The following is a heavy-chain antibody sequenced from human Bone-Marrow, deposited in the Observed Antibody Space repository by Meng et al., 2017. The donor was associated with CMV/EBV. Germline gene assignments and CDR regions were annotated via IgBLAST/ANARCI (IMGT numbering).Heavy chain of an antibody. CDR1: GFTFSSAW. CDR3: TTDMAETITNVGGVITYFDH. Sequence: GESLKISCAASGFTFSSAWMSWVRQVPGKGLEWVGRIESHSDGGTTENAAPVKGRFTISRDDAKKSLFLHKNSLKTEDAAVYYCTTDMAETITNVGGVITYFDHWGEATLVTVSS. D-gene: IGHD3-3*01. J-gene: IGHJ4*02. CDR2: IESHSDGGTT. V-gene: IGHV3-15*04.